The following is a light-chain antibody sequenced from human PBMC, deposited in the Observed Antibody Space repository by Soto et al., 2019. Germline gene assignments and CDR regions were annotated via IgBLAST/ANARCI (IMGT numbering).Light chain of an antibody. J-gene: IGLJ3*02. CDR2: EVT. V-gene: IGLV2-8*01. CDR3: SSYAGRDIWV. Sequence: QSALTQPPAASGSRGQSVTISCTGTSVDINYVSWFQQHPGKAPKLIICEVTKRPSGVPDRFSGSTSGDTDSLTVSGLQDDDEADYYCSSYAGRDIWVFGGGTKLTVL. CDR1: SVDINY.